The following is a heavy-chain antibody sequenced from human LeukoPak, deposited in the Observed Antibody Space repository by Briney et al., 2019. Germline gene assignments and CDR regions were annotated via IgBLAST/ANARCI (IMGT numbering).Heavy chain of an antibody. Sequence: GGSLRLSCAASGFTFDDYGMSWVRHAPGKGLEWVSGINWNGGSTGYADSVKGRFTISRDNAKDSLYLQMNSLRAEDTALHYCATSPDYDFWSGLHPVDYWGQGTLVTGSS. V-gene: IGHV3-20*04. D-gene: IGHD3-3*01. CDR2: INWNGGST. CDR1: GFTFDDYG. CDR3: ATSPDYDFWSGLHPVDY. J-gene: IGHJ4*02.